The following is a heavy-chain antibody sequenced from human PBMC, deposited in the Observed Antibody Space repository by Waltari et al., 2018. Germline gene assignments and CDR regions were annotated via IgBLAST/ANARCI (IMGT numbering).Heavy chain of an antibody. V-gene: IGHV3-23*01. D-gene: IGHD6-19*01. CDR3: ARDVPPATAGTMFDY. Sequence: EVQLLESGGGLVQPGGSLRLSCDVSGFTLRANATSWVSQPPGKGLEWVSAITGIGNIHYADSVRGRFTISRDISQNTVFLQLSSLRAEDTALYYCARDVPPATAGTMFDYRGRGTLVTVSS. CDR2: ITGIGNI. CDR1: GFTLRANA. J-gene: IGHJ4*02.